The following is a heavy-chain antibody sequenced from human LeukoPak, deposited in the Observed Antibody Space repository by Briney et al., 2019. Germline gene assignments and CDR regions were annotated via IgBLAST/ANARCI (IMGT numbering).Heavy chain of an antibody. V-gene: IGHV3-30*03. CDR1: GFTFSSYG. D-gene: IGHD6-13*01. J-gene: IGHJ4*02. CDR2: ISYDGSNK. CDR3: ARDLKYSSSWYYFDY. Sequence: GGSLRLSCAASGFTFSSYGMHWVRQAPGKGLEWVAVISYDGSNKYYADSVKGRFTISRDNSKNTLYLQMNSLRAEDTAVYHCARDLKYSSSWYYFDYWGQGTLVTVSS.